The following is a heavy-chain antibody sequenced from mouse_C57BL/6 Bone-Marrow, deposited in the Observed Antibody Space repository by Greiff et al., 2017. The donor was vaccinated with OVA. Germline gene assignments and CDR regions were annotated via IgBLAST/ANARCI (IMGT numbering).Heavy chain of an antibody. CDR2: ISDGGSYT. Sequence: EVQRVESGGGLVKPGGSLKLSCAASGFTFSSYAMSWVRQTPEKRLEWVATISDGGSYTYYPDNVKGRFTISRDNAKNNLYLQMSHLKSEDTAMYYCARAHYYGGGFDYWGQGTTLTVSS. V-gene: IGHV5-4*01. D-gene: IGHD1-2*01. CDR3: ARAHYYGGGFDY. CDR1: GFTFSSYA. J-gene: IGHJ2*01.